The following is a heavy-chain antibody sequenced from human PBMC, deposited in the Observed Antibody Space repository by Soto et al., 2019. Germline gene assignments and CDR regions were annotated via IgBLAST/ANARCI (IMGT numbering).Heavy chain of an antibody. CDR2: IIPIFGTA. Sequence: ASVKVSCKASGGTFSSYAISWVRQAPGQGLEWMGGIIPIFGTANYAQKFQGRVTITADESTSTAYMELSSLRSEDTAVYYCARDRSRGSSVAGSVHAFDIWGQGTMVTVSS. J-gene: IGHJ3*02. CDR3: ARDRSRGSSVAGSVHAFDI. V-gene: IGHV1-69*13. D-gene: IGHD6-19*01. CDR1: GGTFSSYA.